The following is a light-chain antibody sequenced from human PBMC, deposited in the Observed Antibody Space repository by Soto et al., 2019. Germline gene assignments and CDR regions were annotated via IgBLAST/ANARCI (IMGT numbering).Light chain of an antibody. V-gene: IGLV2-8*01. CDR3: RSYAGSNNFV. J-gene: IGLJ1*01. Sequence: QSVLTQPPSASGSPGQSVTISCTGTSSDVGGYNYVSWYQQHPGKAPKLMIYEVSKRPSGVPDRFSGSKSGNTASLTVSGLQAEDEADYYCRSYAGSNNFVFGTG. CDR1: SSDVGGYNY. CDR2: EVS.